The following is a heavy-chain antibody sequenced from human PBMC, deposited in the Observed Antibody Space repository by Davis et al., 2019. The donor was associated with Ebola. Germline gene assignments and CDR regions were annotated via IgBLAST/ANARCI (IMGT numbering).Heavy chain of an antibody. CDR2: IPHVGSEK. V-gene: IGHV3-7*01. D-gene: IGHD6-13*01. CDR3: ASFEQLLQGLGGY. CDR1: GFTFSTYY. Sequence: GGSLRLSCAASGFTFSTYYITWVRQAPGKGLEWVATIPHVGSEKYYVDSVYGRFTISRDNSKNTLYLQMNSLRAEDTAVYSCASFEQLLQGLGGYWGQGTLVTVSS. J-gene: IGHJ4*02.